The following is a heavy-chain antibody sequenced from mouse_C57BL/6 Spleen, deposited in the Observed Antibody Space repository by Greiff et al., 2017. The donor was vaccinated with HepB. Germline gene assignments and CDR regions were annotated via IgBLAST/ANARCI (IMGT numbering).Heavy chain of an antibody. J-gene: IGHJ1*03. CDR3: ARGGTTVVSRFDV. CDR2: ILPGSGST. D-gene: IGHD1-1*01. CDR1: GYTFTGYW. Sequence: QVQLKQSGAELMKPGASVNLSCKATGYTFTGYWIEWVQQRPGHGLEWIGEILPGSGSTNYNEKLKGKATFTADTSSNTAYMQLCSLTSEDSAIYSCARGGTTVVSRFDVWGTGTTVTVS. V-gene: IGHV1-9*01.